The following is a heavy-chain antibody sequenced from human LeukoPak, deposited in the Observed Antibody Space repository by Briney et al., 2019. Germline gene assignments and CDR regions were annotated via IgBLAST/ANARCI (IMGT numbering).Heavy chain of an antibody. CDR3: ARDTNSGDFWSGYFVY. D-gene: IGHD3-3*01. V-gene: IGHV1-18*01. CDR2: ISAYNGNT. Sequence: GASVKVSCKASGYTFTSYGISWVRQAPGQGLEWMGWISAYNGNTNYARKLQGRVTMTTDTSTSTAYMELRSLRSDDTAVYYCARDTNSGDFWSGYFVYWGQGTLVTVSS. J-gene: IGHJ4*02. CDR1: GYTFTSYG.